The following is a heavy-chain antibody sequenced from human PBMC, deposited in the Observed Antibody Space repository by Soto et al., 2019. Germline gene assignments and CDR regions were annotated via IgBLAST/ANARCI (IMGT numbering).Heavy chain of an antibody. CDR1: GYTFTDYY. J-gene: IGHJ4*02. V-gene: IGHV1-2*02. Sequence: ASVKVSCKASGYTFTDYYMHWLRQAPGQGLEWMGWINPKTGGTNYVQKFQGRVTMTRDTSITTAYMELSRLRSDDTAVYYCARDVVGSDYFDSWGQGTLVTV. CDR2: INPKTGGT. D-gene: IGHD1-26*01. CDR3: ARDVVGSDYFDS.